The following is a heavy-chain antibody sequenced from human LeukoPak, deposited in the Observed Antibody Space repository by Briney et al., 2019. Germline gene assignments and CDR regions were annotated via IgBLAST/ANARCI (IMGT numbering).Heavy chain of an antibody. CDR1: GFTFSSYW. CDR2: IREDGNEK. V-gene: IGHV3-7*01. D-gene: IGHD5-18*01. J-gene: IGHJ3*02. CDR3: ARTRETLIQLWLYGAFDI. Sequence: GGSLRLSCAASGFTFSSYWMSWVRQAPGKGLEWVANIREDGNEKYYADSVKGQFTISRDNAKNSLYLQMNSLRAEDTAVYYCARTRETLIQLWLYGAFDIWGQGTMVTVSS.